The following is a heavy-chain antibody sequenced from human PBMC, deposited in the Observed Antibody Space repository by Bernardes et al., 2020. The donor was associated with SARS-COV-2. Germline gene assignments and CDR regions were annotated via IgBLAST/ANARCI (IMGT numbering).Heavy chain of an antibody. CDR1: GFTFSSYG. D-gene: IGHD3-3*01. Sequence: GGSLRLSCAASGFTFSSYGMHWVRQAPGKGLEWVAVIWYDGSNKYYADSVKGRFTISRDNSKNTLYLQMNSLRAEDTAVYYCARDGSLRFLEWFFDYWGQGTLVTVSS. J-gene: IGHJ4*02. CDR2: IWYDGSNK. V-gene: IGHV3-33*01. CDR3: ARDGSLRFLEWFFDY.